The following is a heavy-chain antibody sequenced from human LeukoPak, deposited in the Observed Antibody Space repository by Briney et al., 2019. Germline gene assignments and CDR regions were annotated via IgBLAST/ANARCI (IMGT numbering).Heavy chain of an antibody. CDR1: GLIFRSNW. V-gene: IGHV3-74*01. CDR3: ARLKEV. Sequence: SGGSLRLSCVACGLIFRSNWMYWVRQVPGKGLVWVSRINSDGSDTSYADSVKGRFTISRDNAKSTLYLQMNSLGVDDTAVYYCARLKEVWGQGTMVTVSS. D-gene: IGHD4/OR15-4a*01. CDR2: INSDGSDT. J-gene: IGHJ3*01.